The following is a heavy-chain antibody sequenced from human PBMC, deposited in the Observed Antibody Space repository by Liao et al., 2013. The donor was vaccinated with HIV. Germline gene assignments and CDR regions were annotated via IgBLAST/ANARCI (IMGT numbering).Heavy chain of an antibody. D-gene: IGHD3/OR15-3a*01. CDR1: GGSISSYY. J-gene: IGHJ3*01. CDR3: ARTGWDWPDAFDV. Sequence: QVQLQESGPGLVKPSETLSLTCTVSGGSISSYYWSWIRQPPGKGLEWIGYIYYSGSTNYNPSLKSRVTISVDTSKNQFSLKLSSVTAADTAVYYCARTGWDWPDAFDVWGQGTLVTVSS. V-gene: IGHV4-59*01. CDR2: IYYSGST.